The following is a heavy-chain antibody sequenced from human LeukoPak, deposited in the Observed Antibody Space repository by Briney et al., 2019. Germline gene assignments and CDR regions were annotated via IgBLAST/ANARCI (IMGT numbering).Heavy chain of an antibody. CDR3: AREWGRIAVAGGPGY. CDR2: IRYDGRTK. V-gene: IGHV3-33*01. D-gene: IGHD6-19*01. CDR1: GFTFSNYG. Sequence: GGSLRLSCAASGFTFSNYGMHWVRQAPGKGLEWVALIRYDGRTKFHADSVKGRFTISRDNSKNTLYLQMDSLRDEDTAVYYCAREWGRIAVAGGPGYWGQGTRVTVSS. J-gene: IGHJ4*02.